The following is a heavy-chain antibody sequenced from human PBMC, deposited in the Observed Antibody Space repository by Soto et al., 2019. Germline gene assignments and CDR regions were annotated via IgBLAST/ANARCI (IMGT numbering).Heavy chain of an antibody. CDR3: SRLFYDSSERFDY. J-gene: IGHJ4*02. CDR2: IYYTGST. CDR1: GGSISSSNFY. V-gene: IGHV4-39*01. D-gene: IGHD3-22*01. Sequence: SETLSLTCTVSGGSISSSNFYWGWIRQPPGKGLEWIGNIYYTGSTFYNPSLKSRVTISVDTSKNQFSLKLSSVTDADTAVYLCSRLFYDSSERFDYWGQG.